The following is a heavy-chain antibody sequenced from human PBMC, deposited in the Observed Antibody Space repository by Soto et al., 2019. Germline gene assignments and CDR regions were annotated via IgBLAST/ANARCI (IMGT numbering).Heavy chain of an antibody. CDR2: INHSGST. CDR3: ARGQGYCSSTSCSGKGNDY. J-gene: IGHJ4*02. CDR1: GGSFSGYY. V-gene: IGHV4-34*01. Sequence: QVQLQQWGAGLLKPSETLSLTCAVYGGSFSGYYWSWIRQPPGKGLEWIGEINHSGSTNYNPSLKSRVTISVDTSKNQFSLKLSSVTAADTAVYYCARGQGYCSSTSCSGKGNDYWGQGTLVTVSS. D-gene: IGHD2-2*01.